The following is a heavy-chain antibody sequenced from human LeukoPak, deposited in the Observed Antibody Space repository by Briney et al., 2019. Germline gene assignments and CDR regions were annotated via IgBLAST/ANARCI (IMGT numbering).Heavy chain of an antibody. CDR3: AGSLPKSSGLD. J-gene: IGHJ4*02. Sequence: PSETLSLTCTVPGGSINISTYYWGWIRQAPGKGLEWTGTTYYNGSTFYNPSLKSRVTISLDTSKSQFSLKLISVTAADTAVYYCAGSLPKSSGLDWGQGTLVTVSS. CDR2: TYYNGST. CDR1: GGSINISTYY. V-gene: IGHV4-39*07. D-gene: IGHD3-22*01.